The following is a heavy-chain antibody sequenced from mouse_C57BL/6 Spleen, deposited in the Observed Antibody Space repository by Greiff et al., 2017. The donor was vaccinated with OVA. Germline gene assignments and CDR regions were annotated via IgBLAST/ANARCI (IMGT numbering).Heavy chain of an antibody. J-gene: IGHJ3*01. CDR2: ISYDGSN. CDR1: GYSITSGYY. CDR3: ARAPFYYGSSYSFAY. V-gene: IGHV3-6*01. D-gene: IGHD1-1*01. Sequence: EVKLMESGPGLVKPSQSLSLTCSVTGYSITSGYYWHWIRQFPGNKLEWMGYISYDGSNNYNPSLKNRISITRDTSKNQFFLKLNSVTTEDTATYYCARAPFYYGSSYSFAYWGQGTLVTVSA.